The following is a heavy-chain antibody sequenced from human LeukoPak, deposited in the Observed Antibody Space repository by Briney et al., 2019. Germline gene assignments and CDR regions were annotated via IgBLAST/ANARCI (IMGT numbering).Heavy chain of an antibody. CDR3: AKDRPYSSSWSYYFDY. J-gene: IGHJ4*02. D-gene: IGHD6-13*01. Sequence: PGGALRLSCAASGFTFISSGMSWVRQAPGKGLEGASAISGGGGSTYYADPVKGRFPISRDNSKNTLYLQMNSLRAEDTAVYYCAKDRPYSSSWSYYFDYWGQGTLVTVSS. CDR2: ISGGGGST. CDR1: GFTFISSG. V-gene: IGHV3-23*01.